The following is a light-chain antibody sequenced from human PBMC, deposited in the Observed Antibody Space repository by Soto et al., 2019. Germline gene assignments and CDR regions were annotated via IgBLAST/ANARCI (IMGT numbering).Light chain of an antibody. Sequence: QSVLTQAPSASGTPGQRVTISCSGSSSNIGSNYVYWYQQLPGTAPRLLIYRNNQRPSGVPDRFSGSKSGTSASLAISGLRSEDEGDYYCATWDDSLSGFYVFGTGTKLTVL. CDR1: SSNIGSNY. CDR3: ATWDDSLSGFYV. CDR2: RNN. J-gene: IGLJ1*01. V-gene: IGLV1-47*01.